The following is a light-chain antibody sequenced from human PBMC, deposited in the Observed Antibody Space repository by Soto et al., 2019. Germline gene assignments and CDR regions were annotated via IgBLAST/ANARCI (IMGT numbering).Light chain of an antibody. CDR2: DVT. CDR3: CSFATTGTWV. V-gene: IGLV2-23*02. Sequence: QSVLAQPASVSGSPGQSITISCTGTNNDIGIYNFVSWYRQYPGKAPQLLIYDVTKWALGVSNRFSGSKSGSTASLTISGLHAEDEAEYYCCSFATTGTWVFGGGTKLTVL. CDR1: NNDIGIYNF. J-gene: IGLJ3*02.